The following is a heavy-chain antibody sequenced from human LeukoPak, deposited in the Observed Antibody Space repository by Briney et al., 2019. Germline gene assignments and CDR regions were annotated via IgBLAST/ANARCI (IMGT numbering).Heavy chain of an antibody. J-gene: IGHJ3*02. Sequence: PGGSLRLSCTVSGFTVSSNSWSWVRQAPGKGLEWVSFIYSGGNTHYSDSVKGRFTLSRDNSKNTLYLQMNSLRVEDTAVYYCAKDLWGGSYVGGDAFDIWGQGTMVTVSS. CDR1: GFTVSSNS. D-gene: IGHD1-26*01. V-gene: IGHV3-53*01. CDR2: IYSGGNT. CDR3: AKDLWGGSYVGGDAFDI.